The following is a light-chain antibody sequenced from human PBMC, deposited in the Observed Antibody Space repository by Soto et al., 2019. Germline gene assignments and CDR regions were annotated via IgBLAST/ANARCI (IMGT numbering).Light chain of an antibody. CDR3: SSYTSSSTPV. V-gene: IGLV2-14*01. CDR1: SSDVGGYNY. J-gene: IGLJ2*01. CDR2: DVS. Sequence: QSALTQPASVSGSPGQSITISCTGTSSDVGGYNYVSWYQQHPGKAPKLMIYDVSNRPSGVSNRFSGSKSGNTASLTISGFQAEDEADYYCSSYTSSSTPVFGGGTKLTV.